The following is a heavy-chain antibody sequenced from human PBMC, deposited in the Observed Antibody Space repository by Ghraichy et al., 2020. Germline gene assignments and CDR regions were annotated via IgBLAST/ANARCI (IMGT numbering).Heavy chain of an antibody. CDR1: DDSFSRYG. Sequence: ASVKVSCKSSDDSFSRYGFAWVRQAPGQGLEWMGWISAKNGHTKYAQKFQGRVTMTTDTSTRTVYMEMKSLRSDDTAVYFCARGGPLEAYGSIFDDWGQGTLVIVSS. CDR2: ISAKNGHT. V-gene: IGHV1-18*01. CDR3: ARGGPLEAYGSIFDD. D-gene: IGHD3-10*01. J-gene: IGHJ4*02.